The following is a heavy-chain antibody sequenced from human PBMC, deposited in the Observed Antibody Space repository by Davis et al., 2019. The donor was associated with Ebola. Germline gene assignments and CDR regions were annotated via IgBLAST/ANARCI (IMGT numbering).Heavy chain of an antibody. CDR1: GFTFSGSA. Sequence: GESLKISCAASGFTFSGSAMHWVRQASGKGLEWVGRIRSKANSYATAYAASVKGRFTIDRDDSKNTAYLQMNSLKTEDTAVYYCTSTTTSLDYWGQGTLVTVSS. J-gene: IGHJ4*02. CDR3: TSTTTSLDY. V-gene: IGHV3-73*01. D-gene: IGHD4-11*01. CDR2: IRSKANSYAT.